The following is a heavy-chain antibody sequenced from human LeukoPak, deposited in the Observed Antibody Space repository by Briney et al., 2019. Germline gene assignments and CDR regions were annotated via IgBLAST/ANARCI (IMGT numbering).Heavy chain of an antibody. CDR2: ISSSGSTI. V-gene: IGHV3-48*04. CDR1: GFTFSTYA. J-gene: IGHJ5*02. CDR3: ARDRTYQLLHGFDP. D-gene: IGHD2-2*01. Sequence: PGGSLRLSCAASGFTFSTYAMSWVRQAPGKGLEWVSYISSSGSTIYYADSWKGRFTISRDNAKNSLYLQMNSLRAEDTAVYYCARDRTYQLLHGFDPWGQGTLVTVSS.